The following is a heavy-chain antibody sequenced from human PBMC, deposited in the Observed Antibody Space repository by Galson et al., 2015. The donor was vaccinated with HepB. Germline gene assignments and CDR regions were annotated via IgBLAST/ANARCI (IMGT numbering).Heavy chain of an antibody. J-gene: IGHJ2*01. Sequence: PALVKPTQTLTLTCTFSGFSLSTTEMRVSWIRQPPGKALEWLARIDWDDDKFYSTSLKTRLTFSKDTSKNQVVLTMTNMDPVDTATYYCARSGYSSGWYPWYFDLWGRGTLVTVSS. CDR3: ARSGYSSGWYPWYFDL. CDR1: GFSLSTTEMR. V-gene: IGHV2-70*04. D-gene: IGHD6-19*01. CDR2: IDWDDDK.